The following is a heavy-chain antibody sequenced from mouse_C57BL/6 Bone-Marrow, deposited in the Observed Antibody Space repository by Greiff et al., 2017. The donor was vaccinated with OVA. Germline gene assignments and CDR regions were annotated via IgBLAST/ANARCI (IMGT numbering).Heavy chain of an antibody. D-gene: IGHD4-1*01. V-gene: IGHV1-20*01. J-gene: IGHJ3*01. Sequence: EVQLQQSGPELVKPGDSVKISCKASGYSFTGYFMNWVMQSHGKSLEWIGRINPYNGDTFYNQKFKGKATLTVDKSSSTAHMELRSLTSEDVAVYYCASGKESCAYWGQGTLVTVSA. CDR3: ASGKESCAY. CDR2: INPYNGDT. CDR1: GYSFTGYF.